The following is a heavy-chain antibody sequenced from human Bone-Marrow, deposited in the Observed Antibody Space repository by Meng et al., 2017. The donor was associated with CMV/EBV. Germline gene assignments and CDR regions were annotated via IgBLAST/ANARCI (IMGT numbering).Heavy chain of an antibody. CDR3: ARDPGAYYDFWSGWDY. Sequence: ASVKVSCKASGYTFTGYYMHWVRQAPGQGLEWMGWINPNSGGTNYAQKFQGRVTMTRDKSISTAYMELSRLRSDDTAVYYCARDPGAYYDFWSGWDYWGQGTLVTVYS. CDR1: GYTFTGYY. D-gene: IGHD3-3*01. V-gene: IGHV1-2*02. J-gene: IGHJ4*02. CDR2: INPNSGGT.